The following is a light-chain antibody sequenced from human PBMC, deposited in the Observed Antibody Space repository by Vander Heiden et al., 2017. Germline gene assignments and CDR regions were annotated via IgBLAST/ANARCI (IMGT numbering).Light chain of an antibody. CDR1: QSVSSY. J-gene: IGKJ5*01. CDR2: DAS. Sequence: EIVLTQSPATLPLSPGERPPLSCRASQSVSSYLAWYQQKPGQAPRLLIYDASNRATGIPARFSGSGSGTDFTLTISSLEPEDFAVYYCQQRSNWPTFGQGTRLEIK. CDR3: QQRSNWPT. V-gene: IGKV3-11*01.